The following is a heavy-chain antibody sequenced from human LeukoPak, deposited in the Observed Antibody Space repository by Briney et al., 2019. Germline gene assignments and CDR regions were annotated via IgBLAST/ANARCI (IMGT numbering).Heavy chain of an antibody. J-gene: IGHJ5*02. CDR3: ARHLRNNWFDP. CDR2: IYYSGST. Sequence: PSETLSLTCNVSGGSFRSDYWTWIRQPPGKGLEWIAYIYYSGSTNYNPSLKSRVTISLDTSKNQFSLRLSSVTAADTAVYYCARHLRNNWFDPWGQGTLVTVSS. CDR1: GGSFRSDY. V-gene: IGHV4-59*08.